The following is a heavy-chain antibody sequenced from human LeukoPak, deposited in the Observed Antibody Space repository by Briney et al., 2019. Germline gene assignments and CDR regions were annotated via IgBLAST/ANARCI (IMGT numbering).Heavy chain of an antibody. V-gene: IGHV3-7*04. CDR1: GFTFDTYS. CDR3: ARAYYDFWSGPEGDAFDI. Sequence: GGSLRLSCVASGFTFDTYSMNWIRQAPGKGLEWVANIKQDGSEKYYVDSVKGRFTISRDNAKNSLYLQMNSLRAEDTAVYYCARAYYDFWSGPEGDAFDIWGQGTMVTVSS. D-gene: IGHD3-3*01. J-gene: IGHJ3*02. CDR2: IKQDGSEK.